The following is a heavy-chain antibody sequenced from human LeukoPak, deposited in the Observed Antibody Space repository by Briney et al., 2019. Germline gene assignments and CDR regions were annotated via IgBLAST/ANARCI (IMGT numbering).Heavy chain of an antibody. CDR1: GFTFSSYW. J-gene: IGHJ4*02. V-gene: IGHV3-7*01. CDR2: IKQDGSEK. CDR3: ARDPSSLRDSFDS. Sequence: PGGSLRLSCAASGFTFSSYWLNWVRQAPGKGLEGVANIKQDGSEKYYLDSVKGRFTISRDNAKNSLYLQMNSLRAEDTAVYYCARDPSSLRDSFDSWGQGTLVTVSS.